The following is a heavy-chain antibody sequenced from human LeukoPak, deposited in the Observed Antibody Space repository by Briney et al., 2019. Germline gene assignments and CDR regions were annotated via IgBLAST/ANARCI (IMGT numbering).Heavy chain of an antibody. CDR3: AELGITMIGGV. CDR1: GFTFDDYA. V-gene: IGHV3-48*03. J-gene: IGHJ6*04. Sequence: GGSLRLSRAASGFTFDDYAMHWVRQAPGKGLEWVSYISSSGSTIYYADSVKGRFTISRDNAKNSLYLQMNSLRAEDTAVYYCAELGITMIGGVWGKGTTVTVSS. D-gene: IGHD3-10*02. CDR2: ISSSGSTI.